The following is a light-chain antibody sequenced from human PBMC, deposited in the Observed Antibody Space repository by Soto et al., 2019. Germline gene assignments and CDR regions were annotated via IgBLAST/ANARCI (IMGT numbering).Light chain of an antibody. CDR3: QQYGTSPWA. CDR2: GVS. J-gene: IGKJ1*01. V-gene: IGKV3-20*01. CDR1: QTVSSRF. Sequence: EIVLSQSPGTLSLSPGDRAILSCRASQTVSSRFLAWYQQKLGQAPRLLIYGVSSRAAGIPDRFSGSGSGTDFTLTISRLEPEDFVVYYCQQYGTSPWAFGQGTKVEIK.